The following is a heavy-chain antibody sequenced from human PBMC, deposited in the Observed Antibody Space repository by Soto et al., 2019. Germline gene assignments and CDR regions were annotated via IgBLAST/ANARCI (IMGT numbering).Heavy chain of an antibody. CDR3: ARVQSSGYYSQSVDY. J-gene: IGHJ4*02. Sequence: PSETLSLTCAVYGGSFSGYYWSWIRQPPGKGLEWIGEINHSGSTNYNPSLKSRVTISVDTSKNQFSLKLSSVTAADTAVYYCARVQSSGYYSQSVDYWGQGTLVTVSS. CDR2: INHSGST. CDR1: GGSFSGYY. V-gene: IGHV4-34*01. D-gene: IGHD3-22*01.